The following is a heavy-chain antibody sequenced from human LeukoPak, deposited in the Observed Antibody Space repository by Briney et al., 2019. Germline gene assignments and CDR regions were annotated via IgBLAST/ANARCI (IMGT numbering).Heavy chain of an antibody. CDR3: ARGGWLED. V-gene: IGHV3-21*01. J-gene: IGHJ4*02. CDR1: GVTFSSYS. D-gene: IGHD6-19*01. CDR2: ITTSNSYM. Sequence: PGGSLRLSCAASGVTFSSYSMNWVRQAPGKGLEWVSSITTSNSYMYYADSVKGRFTISRDNAKNSLFLQMNSLRAEDTAVYYCARGGWLEDWGQGTLVTVSS.